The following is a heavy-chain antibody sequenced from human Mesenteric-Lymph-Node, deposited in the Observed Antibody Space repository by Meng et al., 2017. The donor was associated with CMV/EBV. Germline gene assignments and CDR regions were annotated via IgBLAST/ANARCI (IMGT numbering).Heavy chain of an antibody. V-gene: IGHV3-30*02. CDR1: GFTFSSYG. CDR2: IRYDGSIT. CDR3: AKVAIAAAGGVDY. D-gene: IGHD6-13*01. J-gene: IGHJ4*02. Sequence: GESLKISCAASGFTFSSYGMHWVRQAPGKGLEWVAFIRYDGSITYFADSVRGRFTISRDNSKNTLYLQMNSLRAEDTAVYYCAKVAIAAAGGVDYWGQGTLVTVSS.